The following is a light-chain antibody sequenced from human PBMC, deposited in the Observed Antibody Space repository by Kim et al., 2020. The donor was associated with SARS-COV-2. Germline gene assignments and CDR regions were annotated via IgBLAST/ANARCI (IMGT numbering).Light chain of an antibody. CDR2: RNN. CDR3: AAWDDSHQVV. J-gene: IGLJ2*01. CDR1: SSNIGSNY. V-gene: IGLV1-47*01. Sequence: ELTQPPSASGTPGQRVTISCSGSSSNIGSNYVYWYQQLPGTAPKLLIYRNNQRPSGVPDRFSGSKSGTSASLAFSGLRSENEADYYCAAWDDSHQVVFGGGTQLTVL.